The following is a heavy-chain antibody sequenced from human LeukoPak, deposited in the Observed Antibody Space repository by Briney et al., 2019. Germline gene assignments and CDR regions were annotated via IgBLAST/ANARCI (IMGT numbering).Heavy chain of an antibody. V-gene: IGHV4-34*01. CDR3: ARVTKLANTYYYGSGSYYSRGFFDY. Sequence: SETLSLTCAVYGGSFSGYYWSWIRQPPGKGLEWIGEINHSGSTNYNPSLKSRVTISVDTSKNQFSLKLSSVTAADTAVYYCARVTKLANTYYYGSGSYYSRGFFDYWGQGTLVTVSS. J-gene: IGHJ4*02. CDR1: GGSFSGYY. D-gene: IGHD3-10*01. CDR2: INHSGST.